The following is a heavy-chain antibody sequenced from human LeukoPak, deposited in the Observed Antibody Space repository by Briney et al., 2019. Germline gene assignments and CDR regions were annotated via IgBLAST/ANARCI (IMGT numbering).Heavy chain of an antibody. CDR1: GYTFTIYY. CDR3: ARDHPQPPYYYDSSGYYSDY. D-gene: IGHD3-22*01. CDR2: INPSGGST. Sequence: GASVKVSCKASGYTFTIYYMHWVRQAPGQGLEWMGIINPSGGSTSYAQKFQGRVTMTRDTSTSTVYMELSSLRSEDTAVYYCARDHPQPPYYYDSSGYYSDYWGQGTLVTVSS. J-gene: IGHJ4*02. V-gene: IGHV1-46*01.